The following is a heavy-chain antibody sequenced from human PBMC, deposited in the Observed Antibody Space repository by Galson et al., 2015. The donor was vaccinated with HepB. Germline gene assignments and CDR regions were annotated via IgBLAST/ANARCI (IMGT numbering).Heavy chain of an antibody. J-gene: IGHJ6*03. CDR3: AKDLNMGIRLYYYYYMDV. D-gene: IGHD1-26*01. CDR1: GFTFSSYG. Sequence: SLRLSCAASGFTFSSYGMHWVRQAPGKGLEWVAVISYDGSNKYYADSVKSRFTISRDNSKNTLYLQMNSLRAEDTAVYHCAKDLNMGIRLYYYYYMDVWGKGTTVTVSS. CDR2: ISYDGSNK. V-gene: IGHV3-30*18.